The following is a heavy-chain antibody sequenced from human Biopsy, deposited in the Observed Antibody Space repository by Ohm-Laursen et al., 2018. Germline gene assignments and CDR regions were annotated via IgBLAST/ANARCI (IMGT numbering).Heavy chain of an antibody. CDR1: GFSFENYV. J-gene: IGHJ4*02. Sequence: LSLTCAASGFSFENYVMKWFRQGPGKGLEWVANINPDGSVKYFADSVKGRFTISRDNAENSMYLQMSSLTVDDTAVYYCARDERWGQGTLVTVSS. V-gene: IGHV3-7*01. D-gene: IGHD5-24*01. CDR2: INPDGSVK. CDR3: ARDER.